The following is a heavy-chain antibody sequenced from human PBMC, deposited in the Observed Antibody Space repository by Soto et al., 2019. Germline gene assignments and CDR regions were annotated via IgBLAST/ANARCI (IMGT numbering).Heavy chain of an antibody. J-gene: IGHJ4*02. V-gene: IGHV4-39*01. CDR3: GRGVYATQLIPDLVN. CDR2: VYYSVGT. CDR1: GGSIDNTHSF. Sequence: PSETLSLTCDVSGGSIDNTHSFWGWIRQPPGRGLEFLGSVYYSVGTYYNPSLESLATVSVDPSKNQFSLRVMSVTVAEPAMNFCGRGVYATQLIPDLVNWGQGTVVTVFS. D-gene: IGHD2-8*01.